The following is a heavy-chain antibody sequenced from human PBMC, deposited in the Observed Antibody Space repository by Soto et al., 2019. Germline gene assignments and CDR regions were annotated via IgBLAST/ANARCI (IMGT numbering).Heavy chain of an antibody. V-gene: IGHV3-21*01. J-gene: IGHJ6*02. CDR1: GFAFRTYT. D-gene: IGHD3-10*01. CDR3: TRDEIKWLGENGRGYKMDV. CDR2: ISATGVYI. Sequence: EVQLEESGGGLVKPGGSLRLSCAAYGFAFRTYTMNWVRQAPGKGLEWVSSISATGVYIYFADSVKGRFTISRDNDNNSLFLQMNSLRVEDTAVYYCTRDEIKWLGENGRGYKMDVWGQGTTVTVFS.